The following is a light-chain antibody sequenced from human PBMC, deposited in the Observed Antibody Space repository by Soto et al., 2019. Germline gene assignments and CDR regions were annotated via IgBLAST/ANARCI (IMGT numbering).Light chain of an antibody. V-gene: IGLV1-44*01. CDR2: SSN. Sequence: QSVLTQPPSASGAPGQRVTMSCSGSYSNIGSNTANWYQQLPGTAPKLLIYSSNQRPSGVPDRFSGSKSGTSASLAISGLQSDDEADYYCASWDDTLTGWVFGGGTKLTVL. CDR1: YSNIGSNT. J-gene: IGLJ3*02. CDR3: ASWDDTLTGWV.